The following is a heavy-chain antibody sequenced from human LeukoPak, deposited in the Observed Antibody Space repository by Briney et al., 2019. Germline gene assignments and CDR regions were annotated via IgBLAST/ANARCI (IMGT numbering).Heavy chain of an antibody. J-gene: IGHJ4*02. CDR2: IIPIFGTA. V-gene: IGHV1-69*06. Sequence: GASVKVSCKASGGTFSSYAISWVRQAPGQGLEWMGGIIPIFGTANYAQKFQGRVTITADKSTSTAYMELSSLRSEDTAVYYCARVQYSSGWSPTPLDYWGQGTLVTVSS. D-gene: IGHD6-19*01. CDR1: GGTFSSYA. CDR3: ARVQYSSGWSPTPLDY.